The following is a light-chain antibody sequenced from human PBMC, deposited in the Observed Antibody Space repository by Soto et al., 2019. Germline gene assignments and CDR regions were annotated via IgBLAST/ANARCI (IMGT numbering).Light chain of an antibody. J-gene: IGKJ2*01. CDR1: ESLSTY. V-gene: IGKV3-15*01. CDR2: GAS. Sequence: DIVMTQSPSTLSVSPGERVTISCRASESLSTYLAWYQQKPGQAPRLLIYGASTMATGIPSRFSGSGSATDFTLTISSLQPEDFAIYYCQSYNNYPFTFGQGTKLEIK. CDR3: QSYNNYPFT.